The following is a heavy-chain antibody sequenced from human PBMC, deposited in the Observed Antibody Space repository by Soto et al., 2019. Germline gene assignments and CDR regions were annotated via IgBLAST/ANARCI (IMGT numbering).Heavy chain of an antibody. Sequence: QVQLVESGGGVVQPGTSLRLSCVASGFTFSGYAMHWIRQAPGKAPEWVALISSDGTSTLYADSVRGRFTISRDNSRDTLYLQLNSLRPDDTAVFSCARGAYRYFDYWGQGTLVTVSS. CDR2: ISSDGTST. D-gene: IGHD4-4*01. V-gene: IGHV3-30-3*01. J-gene: IGHJ4*02. CDR3: ARGAYRYFDY. CDR1: GFTFSGYA.